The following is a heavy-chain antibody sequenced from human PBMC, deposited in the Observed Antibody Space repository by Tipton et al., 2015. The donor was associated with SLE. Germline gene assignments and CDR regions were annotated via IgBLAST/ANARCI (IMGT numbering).Heavy chain of an antibody. CDR1: GFTFSTYA. Sequence: SLRLSCAASGFTFSTYAMHWVRQAPGKGLEWVAVISYDGSNKYYADSVKGRFTISRDNSKNTLYLQMNSLRAEDTAVYYCASELTGYYGMDVWGQGTTVTVPS. D-gene: IGHD7-27*01. CDR2: ISYDGSNK. V-gene: IGHV3-30*04. J-gene: IGHJ6*02. CDR3: ASELTGYYGMDV.